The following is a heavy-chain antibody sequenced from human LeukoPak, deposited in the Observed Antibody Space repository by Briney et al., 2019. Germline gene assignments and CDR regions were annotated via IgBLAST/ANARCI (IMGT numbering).Heavy chain of an antibody. V-gene: IGHV4-34*01. J-gene: IGHJ6*03. CDR1: GGSFNNDY. Sequence: SETLSLTCAVYGGSFNNDYWTWIRQPPGKGLEWIGEINHSGSTNYNPSLKSRVTISVDTSKNQFSLKLSSVTAADTAVYYCARRRGGGYYYYYMDVWGKGTTVTISS. CDR3: ARRRGGGYYYYYMDV. CDR2: INHSGST. D-gene: IGHD3-16*01.